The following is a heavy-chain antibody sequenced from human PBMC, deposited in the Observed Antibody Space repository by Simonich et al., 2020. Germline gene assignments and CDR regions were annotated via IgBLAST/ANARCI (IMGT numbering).Heavy chain of an antibody. Sequence: EVQLVESGGGLVKPGVSLRLSCAASGFTFSSYSMNWVRQAPGEGLGWGSSISSRNSYIYYADSVKGRFTSSRDNAKNSLYLQMNSLRAEDTAVYYCARANERDYWGQGTLVTVSS. D-gene: IGHD1-1*01. CDR3: ARANERDY. CDR2: ISSRNSYI. J-gene: IGHJ4*02. V-gene: IGHV3-21*01. CDR1: GFTFSSYS.